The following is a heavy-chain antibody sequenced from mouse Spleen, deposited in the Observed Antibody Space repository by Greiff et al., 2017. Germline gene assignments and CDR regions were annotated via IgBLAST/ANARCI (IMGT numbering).Heavy chain of an antibody. V-gene: IGHV5-15*01. Sequence: EVMLVESGGGLVKPGGSLKLSCAASGFTFSDYGMAWVRQAPGKGPEWVAFISNLAYSIYYADTVTGRFTISRENAKNTLYLEMSSLRSEDTAMYYCARTYGSSYGWFAYWGQGTLVTVSA. CDR1: GFTFSDYG. D-gene: IGHD1-1*01. CDR2: ISNLAYSI. J-gene: IGHJ3*01. CDR3: ARTYGSSYGWFAY.